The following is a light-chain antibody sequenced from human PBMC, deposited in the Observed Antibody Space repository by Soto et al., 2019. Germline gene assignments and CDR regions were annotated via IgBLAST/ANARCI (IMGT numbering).Light chain of an antibody. J-gene: IGKJ1*01. CDR1: QSVSSSS. V-gene: IGKV3-20*01. Sequence: EILLTQSPGTLSLSPGERATLSCRASQSVSSSSLAWFQQKTGQAPRLLIYGASSRDADIPDRFSGSGSGTDFTLTINRLEPEDFAVYYCQQYDSSPRTFGQGTKVDIK. CDR3: QQYDSSPRT. CDR2: GAS.